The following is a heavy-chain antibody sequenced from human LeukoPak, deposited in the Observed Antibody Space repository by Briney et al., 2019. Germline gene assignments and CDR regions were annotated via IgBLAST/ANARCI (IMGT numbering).Heavy chain of an antibody. CDR2: IGTAGDT. D-gene: IGHD6-13*01. Sequence: GGSLRLSCAASGFTFSSYDMHWVRQATGKGLEWVSAIGTAGDTYYPGSVKGRFTISRENAKNSLYLQMNSLRAGDTAVYYCASAAAAGNYSGAFDIWGQGTMVTVSS. V-gene: IGHV3-13*01. CDR1: GFTFSSYD. J-gene: IGHJ3*02. CDR3: ASAAAAGNYSGAFDI.